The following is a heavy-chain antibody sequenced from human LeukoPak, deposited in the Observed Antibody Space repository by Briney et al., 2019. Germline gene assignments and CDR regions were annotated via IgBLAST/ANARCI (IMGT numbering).Heavy chain of an antibody. D-gene: IGHD3-10*01. CDR2: INPSART. Sequence: SETLSPTCAVYGESFSGNYWNWIRQPPGKGLEWIGEINPSARTNYNPSLKSRVTISVDTSKNQFSLKLTSVTAADTAVYYCARGQALWLGALSVPQSLDYWGQGTLVTVSS. CDR1: GESFSGNY. J-gene: IGHJ4*02. CDR3: ARGQALWLGALSVPQSLDY. V-gene: IGHV4-34*01.